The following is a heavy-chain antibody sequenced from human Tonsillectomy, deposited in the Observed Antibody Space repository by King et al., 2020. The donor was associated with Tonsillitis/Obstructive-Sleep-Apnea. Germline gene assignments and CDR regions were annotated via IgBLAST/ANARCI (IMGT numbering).Heavy chain of an antibody. CDR2: ISYDGSNK. Sequence: VQLVESGGGVVQPGRSLRLSCAASGFTFSSYAMHWVRQAPGKGLVWVAVISYDGSNKYYADSVKGRFTISRDNSKNTLYLQMNSLRAEDTAVYYCARSEGWELPYYYYMDVWGKGTTVTVSS. CDR3: ARSEGWELPYYYYMDV. J-gene: IGHJ6*03. V-gene: IGHV3-30*04. D-gene: IGHD1-26*01. CDR1: GFTFSSYA.